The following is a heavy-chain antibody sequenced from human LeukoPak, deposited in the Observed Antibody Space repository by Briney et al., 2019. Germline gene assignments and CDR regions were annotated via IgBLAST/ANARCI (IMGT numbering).Heavy chain of an antibody. CDR3: ARVMYYYDSSGYYHYWYFDL. J-gene: IGHJ2*01. D-gene: IGHD3-22*01. V-gene: IGHV3-66*01. CDR2: IYSGGST. Sequence: GGSLRLSCAASGFTVSSNYMSWVRQAPGKGLEWVSVIYSGGSTYYADPVKGRFTISRDNAKNTLYLQMNSLRAEDTAVYYCARVMYYYDSSGYYHYWYFDLWGRGTLVTVSS. CDR1: GFTVSSNY.